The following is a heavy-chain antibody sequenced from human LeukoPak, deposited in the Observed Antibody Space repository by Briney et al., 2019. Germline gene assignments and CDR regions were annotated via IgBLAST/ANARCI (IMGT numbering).Heavy chain of an antibody. V-gene: IGHV4-59*01. D-gene: IGHD1-14*01. CDR1: GGSSSSYY. Sequence: PSETLSLTCTVSGGSSSSYYWSWIRQPPGKGLEWIGYIYYSGSTNYNPSLKSLVTIPVNQTKNQFSLKLSSVTAADTAVYYCARDTPPGDYWGQGTLVTVSS. J-gene: IGHJ4*02. CDR3: ARDTPPGDY. CDR2: IYYSGST.